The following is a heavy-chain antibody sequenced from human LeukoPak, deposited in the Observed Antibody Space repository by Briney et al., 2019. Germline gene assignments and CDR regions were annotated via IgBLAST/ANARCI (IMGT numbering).Heavy chain of an antibody. D-gene: IGHD6-19*01. V-gene: IGHV4-59*08. CDR3: ARTYSSGWYRNAEYFQH. CDR2: IYYSGST. CDR1: GGSISSYY. J-gene: IGHJ1*01. Sequence: SETLSLTCTVSGGSISSYYWSWIRQPPGKGLEWIGYIYYSGSTNYNPSLKSRVTMSVGTSKNQFSLKLSSVTAADTAVYYCARTYSSGWYRNAEYFQHWGQGTLVTVSS.